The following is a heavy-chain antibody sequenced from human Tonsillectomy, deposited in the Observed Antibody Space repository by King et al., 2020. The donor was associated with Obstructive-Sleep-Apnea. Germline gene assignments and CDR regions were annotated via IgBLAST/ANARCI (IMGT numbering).Heavy chain of an antibody. CDR1: GFTFDDYA. CDR3: AKDTTYYYDSHTGGMDV. J-gene: IGHJ6*02. Sequence: QLVQSGGGLVQPGRSLRLSCAASGFTFDDYAMHWVRQAPGKGLEWVSGISWNSGSIGYADSVKGRFTISRDNAKNSLYLQMNSLRAEDTALYYCAKDTTYYYDSHTGGMDVWGQGTTVTVSS. V-gene: IGHV3-9*01. CDR2: ISWNSGSI. D-gene: IGHD3-22*01.